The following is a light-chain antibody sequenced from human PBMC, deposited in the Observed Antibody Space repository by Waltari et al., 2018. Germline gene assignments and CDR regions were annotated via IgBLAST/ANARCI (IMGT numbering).Light chain of an antibody. CDR2: QDT. CDR3: QAWDSSTYHVV. Sequence: SYELTQPPSVSVSPGQTASIPCSGDKLGDKSACWYQQKPGQSPVLVLYQDTKRPSGIPERFFGSNSGNTATLTISGTQAMDEADYYWQAWDSSTYHVVFGGGTKLTVL. J-gene: IGLJ2*01. V-gene: IGLV3-1*01. CDR1: KLGDKS.